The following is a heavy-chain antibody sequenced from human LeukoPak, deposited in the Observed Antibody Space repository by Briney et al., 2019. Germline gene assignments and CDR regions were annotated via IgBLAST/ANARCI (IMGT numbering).Heavy chain of an antibody. J-gene: IGHJ5*01. V-gene: IGHV3-11*05. CDR3: ARGLRSGSDWFDS. CDR2: IHSRSSYT. D-gene: IGHD3-10*01. CDR1: GFIFSDYY. Sequence: AGGSLILSCAASGFIFSDYYMSWIRQAPGKGLEWVSYIHSRSSYTNYADSVQGRFTISRDNAKNSLYLELNSLRAEDTAIYYCARGLRSGSDWFDSWGQGTLVSVSS.